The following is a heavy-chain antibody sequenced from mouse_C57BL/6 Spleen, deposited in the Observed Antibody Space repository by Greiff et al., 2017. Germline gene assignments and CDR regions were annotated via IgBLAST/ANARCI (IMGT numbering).Heavy chain of an antibody. CDR3: ARDGLSYWYFDV. Sequence: EVNVVESEGGLVQPGSSMKLSCTASGFTFSDYYMAWVRQVPEKGLEWVANINYDGSSTYYLDSLKSRFILSRDNAKNILYLQMSSLKSEDTATYYCARDGLSYWYFDVWGTGTTVTVSS. V-gene: IGHV5-16*01. D-gene: IGHD1-1*02. CDR1: GFTFSDYY. CDR2: INYDGSST. J-gene: IGHJ1*03.